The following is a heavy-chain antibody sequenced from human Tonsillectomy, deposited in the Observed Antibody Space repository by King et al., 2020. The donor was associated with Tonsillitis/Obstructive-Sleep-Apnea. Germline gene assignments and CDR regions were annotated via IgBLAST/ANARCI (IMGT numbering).Heavy chain of an antibody. D-gene: IGHD1-26*01. CDR3: ATKEGVGGAIWY. Sequence: QLVQSGGGLVKPGGSLSLSCAASGFTFSDYYMSWIRQAPGQGLEWVSYISSSCSTIYYADSVKGRFTISRDNAKKTLYLQMNSLSAEDTAVYYCATKEGVGGAIWYWGQGTLVTVSS. CDR2: ISSSCSTI. V-gene: IGHV3-11*01. CDR1: GFTFSDYY. J-gene: IGHJ4*02.